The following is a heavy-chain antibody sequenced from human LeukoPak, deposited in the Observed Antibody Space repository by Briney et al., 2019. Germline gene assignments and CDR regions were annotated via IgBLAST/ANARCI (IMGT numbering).Heavy chain of an antibody. CDR3: ARDKIVVVVSTTLPDI. J-gene: IGHJ3*02. Sequence: GGSLRLSCAASGFIFSNYAMSWVRQLPGKGLEWVSAFSGSGGSTFYADSVQGRFTISRDNSKNTLYLQLNSLRVEDTALYYCARDKIVVVVSTTLPDIWGQGTMVTVSS. D-gene: IGHD2-15*01. V-gene: IGHV3-23*01. CDR2: FSGSGGST. CDR1: GFIFSNYA.